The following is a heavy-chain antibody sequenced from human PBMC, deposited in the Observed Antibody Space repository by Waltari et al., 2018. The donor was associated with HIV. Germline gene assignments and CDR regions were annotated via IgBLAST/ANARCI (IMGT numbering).Heavy chain of an antibody. Sequence: VQLQESGPGLVKPSGTLSLTCTVSGGSISRYYWSWIRQPPGQGLEWIGYIYYSGSTNYNPARKRRVTISVDTSKNQFSLKLSSVTAADTAVYYCARSGSYRGYFDYWGQGTLVTVSS. CDR2: IYYSGST. V-gene: IGHV4-59*01. CDR1: GGSISRYY. D-gene: IGHD1-26*01. J-gene: IGHJ4*02. CDR3: ARSGSYRGYFDY.